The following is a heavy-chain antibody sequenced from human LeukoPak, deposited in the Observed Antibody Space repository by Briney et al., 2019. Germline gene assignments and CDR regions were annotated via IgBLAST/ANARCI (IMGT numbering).Heavy chain of an antibody. J-gene: IGHJ5*02. CDR3: ARDLGIANIDP. Sequence: GGSLRLSWAASGFTFSSYSMNWVRQAPGKGLEWVSSISSSSSYIYYADSVKGRFTISRDNAKNSLYLQMNSLRAEDTAVYYCARDLGIANIDPWGQGTLVTVSS. CDR1: GFTFSSYS. CDR2: ISSSSSYI. D-gene: IGHD6-13*01. V-gene: IGHV3-21*01.